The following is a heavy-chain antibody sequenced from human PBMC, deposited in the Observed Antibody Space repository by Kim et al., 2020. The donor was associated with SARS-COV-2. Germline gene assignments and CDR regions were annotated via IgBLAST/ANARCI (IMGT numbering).Heavy chain of an antibody. CDR3: ARGRIVGATPGYYGMDG. Sequence: SETLSLTCAVYGGSFSGYYWSWIRQPPGKGLEWIGEINHSGSTNYNPSLKSRVTISVDTSKNQFSLKLSSVTAADTAVYYCARGRIVGATPGYYGMDGWG. CDR2: INHSGST. D-gene: IGHD1-26*01. J-gene: IGHJ6*01. CDR1: GGSFSGYY. V-gene: IGHV4-34*01.